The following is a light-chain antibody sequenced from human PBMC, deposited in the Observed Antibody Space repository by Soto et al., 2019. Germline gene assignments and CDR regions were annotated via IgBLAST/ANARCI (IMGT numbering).Light chain of an antibody. CDR3: QQYDNLPPF. CDR2: DAS. J-gene: IGKJ4*01. Sequence: DIQMTQSPSSLSASVGDRVTITCQASQDISNYSNWYQQKPGKAPKLLIYDASNLETGVPSRFSGSGSGTDFTFTISSLQPEDIATYYCQQYDNLPPFFGGGTKVEIK. V-gene: IGKV1-33*01. CDR1: QDISNY.